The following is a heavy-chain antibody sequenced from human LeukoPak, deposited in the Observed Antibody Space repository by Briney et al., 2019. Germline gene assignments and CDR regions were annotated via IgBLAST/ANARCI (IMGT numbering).Heavy chain of an antibody. CDR3: AREGVYCSSTSCFYYFDY. CDR1: GLTFSTYA. J-gene: IGHJ4*02. D-gene: IGHD2-2*01. CDR2: ISGNSRDM. Sequence: PGGSLRLSCAASGLTFSTYAMNWVRQAPGKGLEWVSFISGNSRDMYYVDSVKGRFTVSRDNAKNSLYLQMNSLRAEDTAVYYCAREGVYCSSTSCFYYFDYWGQGTLVTVSS. V-gene: IGHV3-21*01.